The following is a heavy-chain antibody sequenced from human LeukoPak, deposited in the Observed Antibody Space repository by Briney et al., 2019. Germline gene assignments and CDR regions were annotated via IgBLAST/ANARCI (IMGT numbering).Heavy chain of an antibody. D-gene: IGHD3-3*01. J-gene: IGHJ4*02. V-gene: IGHV1-18*01. CDR1: GYTSTSYG. CDR2: ISAYNGNT. CDR3: AIGGSYYDFWSGYYSSDFDY. Sequence: ASVKVSCKASGYTSTSYGISWVRQAPGQGLEWMGWISAYNGNTNYAQKLQGRVTMTTDTSTSTAYMELRSLRSDDTAVYYCAIGGSYYDFWSGYYSSDFDYWGQGTLVTVSS.